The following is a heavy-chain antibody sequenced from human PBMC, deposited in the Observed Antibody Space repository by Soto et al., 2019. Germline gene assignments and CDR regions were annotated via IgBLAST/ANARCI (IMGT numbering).Heavy chain of an antibody. CDR3: VREMSGGDWNY. Sequence: QVQLVQSGAEVEKPGASAKLSCKASGYSFTSYFIHWVRQAPGQGLEWMGIINTGNGDTNYPQKFRGRDTLTRDTSTSTVYMELSSLRSQDTAMYYCVREMSGGDWNYWGQGTLVTVSS. D-gene: IGHD2-21*02. CDR1: GYSFTSYF. CDR2: INTGNGDT. J-gene: IGHJ4*02. V-gene: IGHV1-46*01.